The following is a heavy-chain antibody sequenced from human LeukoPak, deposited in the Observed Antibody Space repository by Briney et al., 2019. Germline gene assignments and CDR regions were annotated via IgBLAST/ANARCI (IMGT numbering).Heavy chain of an antibody. CDR2: ISGSGGST. Sequence: PGASLRLSCAASGFTFSSYAMSWVRQAPGKGLEWVSAISGSGGSTYYADSVKGRFTISRDNSKNTLYLQTNSLRAEDTAVYYCAKLYSYGLHFDYWGQGTLVTVSS. CDR3: AKLYSYGLHFDY. D-gene: IGHD5-18*01. J-gene: IGHJ4*02. V-gene: IGHV3-23*01. CDR1: GFTFSSYA.